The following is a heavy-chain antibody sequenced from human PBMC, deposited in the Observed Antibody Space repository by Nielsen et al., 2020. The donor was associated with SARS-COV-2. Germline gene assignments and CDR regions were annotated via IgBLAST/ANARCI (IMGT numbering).Heavy chain of an antibody. V-gene: IGHV4-59*08. D-gene: IGHD3-10*01. CDR2: IYYSGST. J-gene: IGHJ4*02. CDR1: GGSISSYY. CDR3: ARHLRDFGSGTLNIALDY. Sequence: SETLSLTCTVSGGSISSYYWSWIRQPPGKGLEWIGYIYYSGSTNYNPSLKSRVTISVDTSKKQFSLKLISVTAADTAVYYCARHLRDFGSGTLNIALDYWGQGTLVTVSS.